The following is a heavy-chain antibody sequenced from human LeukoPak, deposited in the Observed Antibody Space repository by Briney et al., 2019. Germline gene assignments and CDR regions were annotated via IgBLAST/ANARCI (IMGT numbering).Heavy chain of an antibody. CDR1: RYTFTNYY. J-gene: IGHJ4*02. CDR3: ARQGYDILTGYYSFDY. D-gene: IGHD3-9*01. V-gene: IGHV1-18*04. Sequence: ASVKVSCKASRYTFTNYYMHWVRQAPGQGLEWMGWISAYNGNTNYAQKLQGRVTMTTDTSTSTAYMELRSLRSDDTAVYYCARQGYDILTGYYSFDYWGQGTLVTVSS. CDR2: ISAYNGNT.